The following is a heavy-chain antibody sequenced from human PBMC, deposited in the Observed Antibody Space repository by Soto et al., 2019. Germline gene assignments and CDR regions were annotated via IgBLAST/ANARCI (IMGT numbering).Heavy chain of an antibody. J-gene: IGHJ6*03. CDR2: FDPEDGET. CDR1: GYTVTELP. V-gene: IGHV1-24*01. D-gene: IGHD3-16*02. Sequence: VPVKVSWKVSGYTVTELPIDCGRKAPGKGLEGMGGFDPEDGETIYAQKFQGRVTMTDHTSTPTAYMDLSSLRSEDTPVYYCATNFVLKAKDGVGIVLGDLDVWGKGTTVPGS. CDR3: ATNFVLKAKDGVGIVLGDLDV.